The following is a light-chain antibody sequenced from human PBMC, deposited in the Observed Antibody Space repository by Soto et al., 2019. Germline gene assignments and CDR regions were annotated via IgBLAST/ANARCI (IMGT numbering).Light chain of an antibody. J-gene: IGKJ1*01. V-gene: IGKV1-5*03. CDR3: QHPRT. Sequence: DIEMTQSPSTLSASVGDRVTITCRASQSISSWLPGYQQKPGQAPKLLIYKASSLESGFPSRFSGSESGTEFSLTNSSLLPDDFATYYCQHPRTFGQGTKVEIK. CDR1: QSISSW. CDR2: KAS.